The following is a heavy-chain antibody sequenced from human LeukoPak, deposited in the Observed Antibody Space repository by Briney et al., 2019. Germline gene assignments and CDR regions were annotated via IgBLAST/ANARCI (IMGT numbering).Heavy chain of an antibody. CDR3: AKDQPRAYFDY. V-gene: IGHV3-30*02. CDR2: VRSDGSTK. D-gene: IGHD2-2*01. CDR1: GFTFSSYG. J-gene: IGHJ4*02. Sequence: PGGSLRLSCAASGFTFSSYGMHWVRQAPGKGLEWVAFVRSDGSTKYYADSVKGRFTISRDNSKNTMYLQMNSLRADDTAVFYCAKDQPRAYFDYWGQGTLVTVSS.